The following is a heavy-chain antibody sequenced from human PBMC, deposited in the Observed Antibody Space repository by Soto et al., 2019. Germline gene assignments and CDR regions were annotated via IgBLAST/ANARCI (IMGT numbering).Heavy chain of an antibody. CDR2: IHYSGST. V-gene: IGHV4-39*01. CDR1: GGSISSSSYY. D-gene: IGHD4-17*01. Sequence: QLQLQESGPGLVKPSETLSLTCTVSGGSISSSSYYWGWIRQPPGKGLEWIGSIHYSGSTYYNTSLKSRVTISVDTSKNQFSLKLSSVTAADTAVYYCARSMTTVVTLDYWGQGTLVTVSS. J-gene: IGHJ4*02. CDR3: ARSMTTVVTLDY.